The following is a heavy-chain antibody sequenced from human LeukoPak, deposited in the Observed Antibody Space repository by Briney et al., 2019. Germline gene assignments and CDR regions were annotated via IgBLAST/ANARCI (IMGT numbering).Heavy chain of an antibody. D-gene: IGHD6-19*01. CDR2: ISASGGST. V-gene: IGHV3-23*01. CDR1: EFTFSSYA. Sequence: GGSLRLTCAASEFTFSSYAMSRVRQAPGKGLEWVSAISASGGSTYYADSVKGRFTISRDNAKNSLYLQMNSLRAEDTAVYYCASSLGQWLVERGFDYWGQGTLVAVSS. CDR3: ASSLGQWLVERGFDY. J-gene: IGHJ4*02.